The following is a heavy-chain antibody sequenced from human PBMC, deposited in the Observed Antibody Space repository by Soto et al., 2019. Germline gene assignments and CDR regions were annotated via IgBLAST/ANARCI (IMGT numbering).Heavy chain of an antibody. Sequence: VGSLRLSCAGSGFTFSNYNMNWVRQAPGKGLEWVSSISSSRRFIYYADSVKGRFTISRDIAKNSLSLQMNSLRAEDTAVYYCATGSDALDIWGQGTMVTGSS. CDR3: ATGSDALDI. J-gene: IGHJ3*02. CDR1: GFTFSNYN. D-gene: IGHD1-1*01. CDR2: ISSSRRFI. V-gene: IGHV3-21*01.